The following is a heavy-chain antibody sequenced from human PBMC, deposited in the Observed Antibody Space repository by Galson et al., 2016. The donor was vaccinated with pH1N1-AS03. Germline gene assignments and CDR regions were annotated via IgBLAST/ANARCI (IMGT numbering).Heavy chain of an antibody. CDR2: SLHNGSS. D-gene: IGHD1-26*01. CDR1: GTSIGGDF. J-gene: IGHJ4*02. Sequence: SETLSLTCSVSGTSIGGDFWSWIRQSPGRGLEWIGHSLHNGSSIYNPSLKSRVTISVDTSTNEASLKLSSVTAADTAFYYCARFQTVGGKFDVWGRGAQVTVSS. V-gene: IGHV4-59*01. CDR3: ARFQTVGGKFDV.